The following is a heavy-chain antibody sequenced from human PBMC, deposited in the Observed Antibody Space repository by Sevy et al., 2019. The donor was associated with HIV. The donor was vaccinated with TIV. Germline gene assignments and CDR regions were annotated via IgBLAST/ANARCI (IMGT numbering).Heavy chain of an antibody. V-gene: IGHV3-23*01. J-gene: IGHJ4*02. CDR1: GFTFSSYA. CDR3: AKEGQGEYYDSSGSFDY. D-gene: IGHD3-22*01. CDR2: IGGSGRIT. Sequence: AGSLRLSCAASGFTFSSYAMSWVRQAPGKGLEWVSAIGGSGRITYYADSVKGRFTISRDNSKNTLYLQMNSLRAEDQAVYYCAKEGQGEYYDSSGSFDYWGQGTLVTISS.